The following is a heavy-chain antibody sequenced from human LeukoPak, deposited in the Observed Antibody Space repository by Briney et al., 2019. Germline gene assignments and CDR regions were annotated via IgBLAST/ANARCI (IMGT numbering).Heavy chain of an antibody. CDR2: IKLDGSEK. D-gene: IGHD3-3*01. Sequence: GGSLRLSCVASGFTFGKYWMSWVRQAPGKGLEWVANIKLDGSEKSYVDSVKGRFTISRDNTKNSLYLQMNSLRVEDTAVFYCARDQYDTWSRRGNFDSWGQGTLVIVSS. CDR3: ARDQYDTWSRRGNFDS. V-gene: IGHV3-7*03. CDR1: GFTFGKYW. J-gene: IGHJ4*02.